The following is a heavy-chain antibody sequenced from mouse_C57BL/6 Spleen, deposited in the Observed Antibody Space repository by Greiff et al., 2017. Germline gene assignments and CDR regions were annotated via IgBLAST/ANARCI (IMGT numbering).Heavy chain of an antibody. J-gene: IGHJ4*01. CDR3: ARLYGSSRYYAMDY. D-gene: IGHD1-1*01. V-gene: IGHV5-6*01. CDR1: GFTFSSYG. CDR2: ISSGGSYT. Sequence: EVQVVESGGDLVKPGGSLKLSCAASGFTFSSYGMSWVRQTPDKRLEWVATISSGGSYTYYPDSVKGRFTISRDNAKNTLYLQMSSLKSEDTAMYYCARLYGSSRYYAMDYWGQGTSVTVSS.